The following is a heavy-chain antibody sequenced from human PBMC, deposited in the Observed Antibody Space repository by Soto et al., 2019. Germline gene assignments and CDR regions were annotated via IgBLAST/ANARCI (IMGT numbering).Heavy chain of an antibody. J-gene: IGHJ4*02. D-gene: IGHD1-26*01. CDR1: GATFSSYS. Sequence: SVKVCCKASGATFSSYSINWWRQAPGQGLEWMGEIIPIFGTANYAQKFQGRVTITADESTSTAYMELSSLRSEDTAVYYCARDGGRHSGGTDYWGQGTLVTVSS. V-gene: IGHV1-69*13. CDR3: ARDGGRHSGGTDY. CDR2: IIPIFGTA.